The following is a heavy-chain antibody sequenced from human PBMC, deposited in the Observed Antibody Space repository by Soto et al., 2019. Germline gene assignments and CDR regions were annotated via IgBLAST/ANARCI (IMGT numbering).Heavy chain of an antibody. Sequence: EVQLLESGGGLVQPGGSLRLSCAASGFTFSTYAMTWVRQAPGKGLEWVSGISGSGGSTYYADSVKGRFPISRDNSKNTLYLQMNSLRAEDTAVYYCAKRPLATVFGVAGNRFDPWGQGTLVTVSS. CDR2: ISGSGGST. CDR3: AKRPLATVFGVAGNRFDP. D-gene: IGHD3-3*01. CDR1: GFTFSTYA. V-gene: IGHV3-23*01. J-gene: IGHJ5*02.